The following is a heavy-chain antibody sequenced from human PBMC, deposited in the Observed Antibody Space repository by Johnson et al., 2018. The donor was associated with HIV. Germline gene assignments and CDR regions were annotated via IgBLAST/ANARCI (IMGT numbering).Heavy chain of an antibody. D-gene: IGHD6-13*01. Sequence: VQLVESGGGVIQPGRSLRVSCAASGFTFSSYGMHWVRQAPGKGLEWVAVIWYDGSNRYYADSVKGRFTISRDNSKNTLYLQMNSLRAEDTAVYYCTKDPHNPIVSSSWFPFGGAFDIWGQGTMVTVSS. J-gene: IGHJ3*02. CDR2: IWYDGSNR. CDR3: TKDPHNPIVSSSWFPFGGAFDI. V-gene: IGHV3-33*06. CDR1: GFTFSSYG.